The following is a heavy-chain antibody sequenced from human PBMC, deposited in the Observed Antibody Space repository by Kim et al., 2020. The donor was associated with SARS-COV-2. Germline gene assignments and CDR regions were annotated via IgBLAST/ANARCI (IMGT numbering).Heavy chain of an antibody. CDR3: ARGPIDSGSYYFDY. CDR1: GGSISSSSYY. CDR2: IYYSGST. Sequence: SETLSLTCTVSGGSISSSSYYWGWIRQPPGKGLEWIGSIYYSGSTYYNPSLKSRVTISVDTSKNQFSLKLSSVTAADTAVYYCARGPIDSGSYYFDYWGQGTQVTVSS. J-gene: IGHJ4*02. V-gene: IGHV4-39*07. D-gene: IGHD1-26*01.